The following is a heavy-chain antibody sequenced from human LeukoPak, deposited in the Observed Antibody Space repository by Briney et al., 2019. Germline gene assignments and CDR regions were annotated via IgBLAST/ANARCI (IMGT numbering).Heavy chain of an antibody. D-gene: IGHD2-15*01. CDR3: ARDLGRYCSGGRCHYYSYYMDV. CDR2: ISTYNGNT. J-gene: IGHJ6*03. CDR1: GYTFTSYG. Sequence: ASVKVSCKASGYTFTSYGISWVRQAPGQGLEWMGWISTYNGNTNYAQKLQGRVTMTTDTSTSTAYMELRRLRSDDTAVYYCARDLGRYCSGGRCHYYSYYMDVWGKGTTVTVSS. V-gene: IGHV1-18*01.